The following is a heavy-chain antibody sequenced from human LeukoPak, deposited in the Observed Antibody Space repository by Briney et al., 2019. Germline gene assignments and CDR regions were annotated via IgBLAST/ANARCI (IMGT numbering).Heavy chain of an antibody. CDR1: GGSLRGYY. CDR2: ISHTGLT. Sequence: PSETLSLTCAVYGGSLRGYYWTLIRQTPGKGLEWGGEISHTGLTGSNPSLKSRVTIFVDSSKKQFSLRMTSVTAADTGVYYCARVPDITARPCDTWGPGTLVTVSS. CDR3: ARVPDITARPCDT. J-gene: IGHJ5*02. V-gene: IGHV4-34*01. D-gene: IGHD1-1*01.